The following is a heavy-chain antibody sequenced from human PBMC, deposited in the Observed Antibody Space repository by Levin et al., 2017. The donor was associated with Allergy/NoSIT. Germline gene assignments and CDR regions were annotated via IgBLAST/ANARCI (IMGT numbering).Heavy chain of an antibody. Sequence: GESLKISCEASGFPFSRYVMHWIRQAPGKGLEWVAVIWSDSTNKYYADSVKGRFTITSDNSKNTLYLQMNTLRVEDTAVYFCAGGAVPANYDHPPGMYLGQGTLVTVSS. V-gene: IGHV3-33*01. D-gene: IGHD4/OR15-4a*01. CDR2: IWSDSTNK. J-gene: IGHJ1*01. CDR1: GFPFSRYV. CDR3: AGGAVPANYDHPPGMY.